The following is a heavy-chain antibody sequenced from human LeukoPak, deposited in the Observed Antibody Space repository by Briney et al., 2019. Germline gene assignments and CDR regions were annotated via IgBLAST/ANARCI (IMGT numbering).Heavy chain of an antibody. Sequence: SETLSLTCTVSGGSIRYYYWSWIRQSPGKGLGWIGYIYYNGSTNYNPSLKSRVTISVDMSENQFSLKMSSVTAADTAVYYCARKGGLFDYWGQGRLVTVSS. D-gene: IGHD2-15*01. V-gene: IGHV4-59*01. CDR1: GGSIRYYY. J-gene: IGHJ4*02. CDR2: IYYNGST. CDR3: ARKGGLFDY.